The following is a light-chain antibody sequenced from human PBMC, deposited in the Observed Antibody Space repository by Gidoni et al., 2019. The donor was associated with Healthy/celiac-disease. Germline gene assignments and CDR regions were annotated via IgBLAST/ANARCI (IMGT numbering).Light chain of an antibody. CDR2: QDS. J-gene: IGLJ2*01. Sequence: SYELTQPPSVSVYPGQTASITCYGDKLGDKYACWYQQKPGQSPVLVIYQDSKRPSGIPERFSGSNSGNTATLTISGTQAMDEADYYCQAWDSSFYVVFGGGTKLTVL. CDR1: KLGDKY. CDR3: QAWDSSFYVV. V-gene: IGLV3-1*01.